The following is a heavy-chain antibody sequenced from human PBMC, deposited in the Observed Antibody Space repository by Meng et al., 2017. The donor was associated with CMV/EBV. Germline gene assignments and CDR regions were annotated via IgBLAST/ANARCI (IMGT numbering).Heavy chain of an antibody. CDR1: GASITSHY. D-gene: IGHD6-19*01. Sequence: VSGASITSHYWSWIRQPPGRALEWIGFTYYNGKTNHNPSLKSRVNISVDTSKRQFSLRLTSVTVADTAVYFCARGYYPHSTGWYGYWGQGTLVTVSS. CDR2: TYYNGKT. CDR3: ARGYYPHSTGWYGY. J-gene: IGHJ4*02. V-gene: IGHV4-59*11.